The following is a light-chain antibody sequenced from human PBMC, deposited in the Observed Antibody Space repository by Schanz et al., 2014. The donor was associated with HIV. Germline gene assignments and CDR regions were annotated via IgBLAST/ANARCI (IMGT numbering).Light chain of an antibody. J-gene: IGLJ2*01. CDR2: DVT. V-gene: IGLV2-11*01. CDR1: RSDVGGYDH. CDR3: SSKATGGRAPFV. Sequence: QSALTQPRSVSGSPGQSVAISCTGTRSDVGGYDHVSWYQQHPGKAPKLMIYDVTNRPYGIPSRFSGSKSANSASLTISGLQAEDEADYYCSSKATGGRAPFVFGGGTKLTVL.